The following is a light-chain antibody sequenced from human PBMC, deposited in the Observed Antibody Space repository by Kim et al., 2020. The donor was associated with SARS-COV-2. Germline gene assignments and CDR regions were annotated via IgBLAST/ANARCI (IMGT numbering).Light chain of an antibody. J-gene: IGKJ1*01. CDR3: QQYGRSTRT. CDR2: DTS. CDR1: QSVSSSY. V-gene: IGKV3-20*01. Sequence: SPGERATLSCRACQSVSSSYLAWYQQKPGQAPRLLIYDTSSRATGIPDRFSGSGSGTDFTLTISRLEPEDFAVYYCQQYGRSTRTFGQGTKVDIK.